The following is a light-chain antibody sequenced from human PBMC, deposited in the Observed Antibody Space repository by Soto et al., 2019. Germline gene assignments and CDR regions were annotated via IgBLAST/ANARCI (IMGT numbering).Light chain of an antibody. CDR2: AAS. CDR3: QQYSSSPWT. Sequence: EIVMTQSPATLSVSPGERATLSCRASQNVRSNLAWYQQRPGQAHRLLIYAASTRATGIPARFSGSGSGTDFTLTIRRLEPEDFAVYYCQQYSSSPWTFGQGTKVDIK. J-gene: IGKJ1*01. V-gene: IGKV3-15*01. CDR1: QNVRSN.